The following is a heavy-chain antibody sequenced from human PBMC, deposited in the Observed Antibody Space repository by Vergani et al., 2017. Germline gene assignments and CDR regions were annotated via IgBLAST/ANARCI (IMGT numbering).Heavy chain of an antibody. CDR1: GFTVSSNY. D-gene: IGHD6-19*01. Sequence: VQLVESGGGLVQPGGSLRLSCAASGFTVSSNYMSWVRQAPGKGLEWIGEINHSGSTNYNPSLKSRVTISVDTSKNQFSLKLSSVTAADTAVYYCARDWGRQWLVQGAFDYWGQGTLVTVSS. CDR3: ARDWGRQWLVQGAFDY. CDR2: INHSGST. J-gene: IGHJ4*02. V-gene: IGHV4-34*01.